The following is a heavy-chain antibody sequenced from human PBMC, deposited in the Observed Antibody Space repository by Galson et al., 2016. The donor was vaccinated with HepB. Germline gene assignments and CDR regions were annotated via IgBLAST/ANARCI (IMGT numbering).Heavy chain of an antibody. J-gene: IGHJ4*02. CDR1: GFTFSKYW. V-gene: IGHV3-7*01. CDR2: IKQDGGEK. CDR3: ASEKEDYADYPGDY. D-gene: IGHD4-17*01. Sequence: SLRLSCAASGFTFSKYWMSWVRQAPGKGLEWVANIKQDGGEKYYMDSVKGRFTISRDNAKNSLFLQMNSLRAEDTAVYYCASEKEDYADYPGDYWGQGTLVTVSS.